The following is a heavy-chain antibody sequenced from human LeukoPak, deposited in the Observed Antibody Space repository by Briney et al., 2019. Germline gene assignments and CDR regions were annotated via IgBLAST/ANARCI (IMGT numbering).Heavy chain of an antibody. J-gene: IGHJ3*02. D-gene: IGHD6-19*01. Sequence: PGGSLRLSCAASGFTFSSYSMNWVRQAPEKGLEWVSSISSSSSYIYYADSVKGRFTISRDNSKNTLYLQMNSLRAEDTAVYYCASTFAYSSGWYYAFDIWGQGTMVTVSS. V-gene: IGHV3-21*04. CDR3: ASTFAYSSGWYYAFDI. CDR2: ISSSSSYI. CDR1: GFTFSSYS.